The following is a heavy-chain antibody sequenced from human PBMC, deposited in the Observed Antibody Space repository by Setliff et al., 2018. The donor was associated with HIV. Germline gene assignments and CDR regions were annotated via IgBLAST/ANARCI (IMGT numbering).Heavy chain of an antibody. CDR3: TAEDPWLRFGH. Sequence: PGGSLRLSCVGSGFTFNGYAMNWVRQAPGKGLEWVGHIKKKGDGGTTEYAAPVKGRFTISRDDSKTTLYLQMNSLKTEDTAVYYCTAEDPWLRFGHWGQGTLVTVSS. D-gene: IGHD5-12*01. J-gene: IGHJ5*02. CDR2: IKKKGDGGTT. CDR1: GFTFNGYA. V-gene: IGHV3-15*01.